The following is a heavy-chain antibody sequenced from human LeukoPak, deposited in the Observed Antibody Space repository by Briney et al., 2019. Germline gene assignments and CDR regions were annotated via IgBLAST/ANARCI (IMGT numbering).Heavy chain of an antibody. J-gene: IGHJ5*02. V-gene: IGHV4-34*01. CDR3: ARGQQYYDFWSGHNWFDP. D-gene: IGHD3-3*01. CDR1: GGSFSGYY. CDR2: INHSGST. Sequence: PSETLSLTCAVYGGSFSGYYWSWIRQPPGKGLEWIGEINHSGSTNYNPSLKSRVTISVDPSKNQFSLKLSSVPAADTAVYYCARGQQYYDFWSGHNWFDPWGQGTLVTVSS.